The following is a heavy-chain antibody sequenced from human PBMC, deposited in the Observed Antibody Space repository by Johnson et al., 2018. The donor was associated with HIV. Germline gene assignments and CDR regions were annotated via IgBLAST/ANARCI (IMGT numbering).Heavy chain of an antibody. J-gene: IGHJ3*02. CDR1: GFTFDDYA. CDR3: ARECGCSGSYLHDGAFDI. D-gene: IGHD1-26*01. V-gene: IGHV3-23*04. Sequence: VQLVESGGGVVRPGGSLRLSCAASGFTFDDYAMSWVRQAPGKGLEWVSAISGSGGRTYYADSVKGRFNISRDNSKNTLYLQMNSLRAEDTAVYYCARECGCSGSYLHDGAFDIWGQGTMVTVSS. CDR2: ISGSGGRT.